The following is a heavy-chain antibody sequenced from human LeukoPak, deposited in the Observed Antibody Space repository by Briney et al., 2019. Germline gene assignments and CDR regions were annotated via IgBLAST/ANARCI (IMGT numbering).Heavy chain of an antibody. CDR1: GFTFSSYA. J-gene: IGHJ4*02. Sequence: GGSLRLSCAASGFTFSSYAMSWVRQAPGKGLEWVSGISWNSDSIGYADSVKGRFTISRDNAKNSLYLQMNSLRAEDTAVYYCARLSGSGPNTVYYFDYWGQGTLVTVSS. CDR2: ISWNSDSI. CDR3: ARLSGSGPNTVYYFDY. D-gene: IGHD3-10*01. V-gene: IGHV3-20*04.